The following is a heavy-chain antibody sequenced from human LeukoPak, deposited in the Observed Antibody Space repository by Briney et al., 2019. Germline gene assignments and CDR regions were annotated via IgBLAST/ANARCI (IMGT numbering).Heavy chain of an antibody. D-gene: IGHD2-21*02. CDR1: GYTFTSYA. J-gene: IGHJ5*02. CDR2: INAGNGNT. V-gene: IGHV1-3*01. CDR3: ARDNSPIVVVTATTRGVFDP. Sequence: ASVKVSCKASGYTFTSYAMHWVRQAPGQRLEWMGWINAGNGNTKYSQKFQGRVTMTRDTSTSTVYLELSSLRSEDTAVYYCARDNSPIVVVTATTRGVFDPWGQGTLVTVSS.